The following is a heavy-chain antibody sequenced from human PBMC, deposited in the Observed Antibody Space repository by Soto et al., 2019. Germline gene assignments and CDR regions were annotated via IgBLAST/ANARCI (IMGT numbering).Heavy chain of an antibody. CDR1: GFTFSTYS. Sequence: PGGSLRLSCVASGFTFSTYSMNWVRQAPGKGLEWVADITTSSSFRFYADSVKGRFTISRDDAKNSLYLQMNNLRAEDTAVYYCARDLFAAFDIWGQGTMVTVSS. J-gene: IGHJ3*02. CDR2: ITTSSSFR. V-gene: IGHV3-21*01. CDR3: ARDLFAAFDI.